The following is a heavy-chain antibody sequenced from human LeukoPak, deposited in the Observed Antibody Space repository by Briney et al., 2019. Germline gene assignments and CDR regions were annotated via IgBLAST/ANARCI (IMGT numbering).Heavy chain of an antibody. J-gene: IGHJ4*02. D-gene: IGHD1-7*01. V-gene: IGHV1-69*13. CDR2: IIPIFGTA. CDR3: ARGHPLGGTWNYDLDY. CDR1: GGTFSSYA. Sequence: SVKVSCKASGGTFSSYAISWVRQAPGQGLEWMGGIIPIFGTANYAQKFQGRVTITADESTSTAYMELSSLRSEDTAVYYCARGHPLGGTWNYDLDYWGQGTLVTVSS.